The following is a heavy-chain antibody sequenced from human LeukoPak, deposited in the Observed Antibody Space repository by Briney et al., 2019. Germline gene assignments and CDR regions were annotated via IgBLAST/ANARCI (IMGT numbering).Heavy chain of an antibody. CDR2: ISSSGDET. Sequence: GGSLRLSCAASGFTFSAYAMSRVRQAPGKGLEWVSSISSSGDETYYADSVKGRFTISRDNSKNTLSLQMNRLRAEDTATYYCAKDRPNYHESNGHYYRQNGDYWGQGTLVTVSS. CDR1: GFTFSAYA. CDR3: AKDRPNYHESNGHYYRQNGDY. J-gene: IGHJ4*02. V-gene: IGHV3-23*01. D-gene: IGHD3-3*01.